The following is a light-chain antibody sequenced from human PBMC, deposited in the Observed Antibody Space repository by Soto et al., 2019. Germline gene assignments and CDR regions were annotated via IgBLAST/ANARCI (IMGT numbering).Light chain of an antibody. CDR1: QSVSSN. CDR2: GAS. J-gene: IGKJ5*01. V-gene: IGKV3-15*01. Sequence: EIVMTQSPATLSVSPGERATLSCRASQSVSSNLAWYQQKPGQAPRLLIYGASTRATGIPARFSGSGSGTEFTLTISSLQSEDFAVYYCQQYNSGLITFGRGTRLEIK. CDR3: QQYNSGLIT.